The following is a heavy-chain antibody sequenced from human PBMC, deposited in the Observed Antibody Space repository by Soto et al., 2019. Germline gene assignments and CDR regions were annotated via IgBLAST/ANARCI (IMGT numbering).Heavy chain of an antibody. CDR2: FDPEDGET. CDR3: ARDAVVVAATAIDY. D-gene: IGHD2-15*01. V-gene: IGHV1-24*01. Sequence: ASVKVSCKVSGYTLTELSMHWVRQAPGKGLEWMGGFDPEDGETIYAQKFQGRVTMTEDTSTDTAYMELSSLRSDDTAVYYCARDAVVVAATAIDYWGQGTLVTVSS. J-gene: IGHJ4*02. CDR1: GYTLTELS.